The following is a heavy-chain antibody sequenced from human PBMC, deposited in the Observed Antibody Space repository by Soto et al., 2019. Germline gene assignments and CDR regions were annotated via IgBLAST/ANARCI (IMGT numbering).Heavy chain of an antibody. D-gene: IGHD7-27*01. J-gene: IGHJ6*02. Sequence: GGSLRLSCVASGLPVAGSYAMSWVRQAPGKGLEWVSAISGSGGSTYYADSVKGRFTISRDNSKNTLYLQMNSLRAEDTAVYYCAKDLPLGSYYYYYYGMDVWGQGTTVTVSS. CDR2: ISGSGGST. V-gene: IGHV3-23*01. CDR3: AKDLPLGSYYYYYYGMDV. CDR1: GLPVAGSYA.